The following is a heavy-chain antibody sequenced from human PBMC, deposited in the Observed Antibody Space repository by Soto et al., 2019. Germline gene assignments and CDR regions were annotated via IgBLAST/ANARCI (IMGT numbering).Heavy chain of an antibody. CDR2: IYYSGST. Sequence: QMQLQESGPGLVKPSETLSLTCTVSGGSISRYYWNWIRQPPGKGLEWIGYIYYSGSTNYNPSLKSRVTISVDTSKNQFSLKLSSVTAADTAVYYCARDPGSGSYYGWFDPWGQGTLVTVSS. V-gene: IGHV4-59*01. CDR3: ARDPGSGSYYGWFDP. D-gene: IGHD3-10*01. CDR1: GGSISRYY. J-gene: IGHJ5*02.